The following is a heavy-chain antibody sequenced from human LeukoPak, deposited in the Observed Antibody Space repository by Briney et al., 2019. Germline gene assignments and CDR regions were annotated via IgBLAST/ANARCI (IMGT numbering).Heavy chain of an antibody. CDR2: IFYDGTIQ. Sequence: PGGFLRLSCGAAGFTFSSYGMHWVRQTPGKGPGWVAVIFYDGTIQYYSDSVRGRLIVSRDNPKNTLYLQMNSLRAEDTAVYYCARDPKGPAGYDSPARDTFDYWGQGTLVTVSS. V-gene: IGHV3-30*03. CDR3: ARDPKGPAGYDSPARDTFDY. J-gene: IGHJ4*02. CDR1: GFTFSSYG. D-gene: IGHD3-22*01.